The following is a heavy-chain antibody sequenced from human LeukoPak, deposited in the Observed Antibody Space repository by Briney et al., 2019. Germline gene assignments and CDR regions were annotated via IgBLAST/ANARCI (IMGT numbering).Heavy chain of an antibody. CDR2: INPNSGGT. CDR3: ARGVAANYYYYGMDV. V-gene: IGHV1-2*04. J-gene: IGHJ6*02. Sequence: ASVKVSCKASGGTFSSYAISWVRQAPGQGLEWMGWINPNSGGTNYAQKFQGWVTMTRDTSISTAYMELSRLRSDDTAVYYCARGVAANYYYYGMDVWGQGTTVTVSS. D-gene: IGHD6-19*01. CDR1: GGTFSSYA.